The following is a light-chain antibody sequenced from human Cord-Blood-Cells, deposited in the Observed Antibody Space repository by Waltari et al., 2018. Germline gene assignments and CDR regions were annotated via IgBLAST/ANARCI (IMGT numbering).Light chain of an antibody. J-gene: IGLJ3*02. CDR3: CSDAGSSTPWV. Sequence: QSALTQPAFVSGSPGQSITISCTGTSSDVGSYNLVSCYQQHPGKAPKLMVYEGSKRASGVSNRFAGSESGDTASLTISGLQAEDEADYYCCSDAGSSTPWVFGGGTKLTVL. V-gene: IGLV2-23*01. CDR1: SSDVGSYNL. CDR2: EGS.